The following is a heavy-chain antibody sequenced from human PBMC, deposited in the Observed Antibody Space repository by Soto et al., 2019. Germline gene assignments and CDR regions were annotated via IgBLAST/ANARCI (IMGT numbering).Heavy chain of an antibody. Sequence: EVQLVESGEGLVQPGGSLRLSCAASGFTFSSYAMHWVRQAPGKGLEYVSAISSTGGSTYYADSVKGRFTISRDNSKNTLYLQMGSLRAEDMAVYYCARGVGYGDDEGYFDLWGRGTLVTVSS. J-gene: IGHJ2*01. D-gene: IGHD4-17*01. V-gene: IGHV3-64*02. CDR1: GFTFSSYA. CDR3: ARGVGYGDDEGYFDL. CDR2: ISSTGGST.